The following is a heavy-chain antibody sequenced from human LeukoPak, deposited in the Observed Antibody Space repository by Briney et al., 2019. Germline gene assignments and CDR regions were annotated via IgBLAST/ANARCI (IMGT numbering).Heavy chain of an antibody. V-gene: IGHV1-69*13. CDR1: GGALSGYA. J-gene: IGHJ4*02. CDR2: IILIFGST. D-gene: IGHD7-27*01. Sequence: VKVSCKASGGALSGYAVTWVRLAPGQGLEWMGGIILIFGSTNYAPKFEGRLTITADESTNTVYMELSSLRSEDTAVYFCARGFSGPNWGKRYYAHWGQGTLVTVSS. CDR3: ARGFSGPNWGKRYYAH.